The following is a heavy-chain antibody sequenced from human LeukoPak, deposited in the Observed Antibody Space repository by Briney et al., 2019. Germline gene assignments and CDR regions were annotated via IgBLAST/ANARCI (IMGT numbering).Heavy chain of an antibody. J-gene: IGHJ4*02. D-gene: IGHD1-1*01. V-gene: IGHV4-59*12. CDR2: IYYSGST. Sequence: SETLSLTCTVSGGSISSYYWSWIRQPPGKGLEWIGYIYYSGSTNYNPSLKSRVTISVDTSKNQFSLKLSSVTAADTAVYYCARERKNGQVDYWGQGTLVTVSS. CDR3: ARERKNGQVDY. CDR1: GGSISSYY.